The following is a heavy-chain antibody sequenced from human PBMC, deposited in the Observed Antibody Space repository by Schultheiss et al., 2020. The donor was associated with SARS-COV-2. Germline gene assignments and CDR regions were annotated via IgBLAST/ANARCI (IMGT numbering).Heavy chain of an antibody. J-gene: IGHJ4*02. D-gene: IGHD3-10*01. CDR3: ARGRGYYYGSGSYDY. V-gene: IGHV4-34*01. CDR1: GGSFSGYY. CDR2: INHSGST. Sequence: SETLSLTCAVYGGSFSGYYWSWIRQPPGKGLEWIGEINHSGSTNYNPSLKSRVTISVDTSKNQFSLKLSSVTAADTAVYYCARGRGYYYGSGSYDYWGQGTLVTVSS.